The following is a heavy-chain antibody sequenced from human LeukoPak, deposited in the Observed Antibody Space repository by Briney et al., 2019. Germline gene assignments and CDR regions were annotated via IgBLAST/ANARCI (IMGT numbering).Heavy chain of an antibody. CDR3: ARAVAAAGNNWFDP. CDR1: GYSINNYW. D-gene: IGHD6-13*01. Sequence: GESLKISCKGSGYSINNYWIGWVRQMPGKGLEWMGIIYPADSDIRYSPSFQGQVTISADKSISTAYLQWSSLKASDTAMYYCARAVAAAGNNWFDPWGQGTLVTVSS. CDR2: IYPADSDI. J-gene: IGHJ5*02. V-gene: IGHV5-51*01.